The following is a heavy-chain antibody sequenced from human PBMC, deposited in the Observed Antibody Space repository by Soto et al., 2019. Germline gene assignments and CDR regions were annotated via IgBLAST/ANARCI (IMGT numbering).Heavy chain of an antibody. CDR1: GFTFSGYY. D-gene: IGHD6-13*01. V-gene: IGHV3-11*01. Sequence: QVQLVESGGGLVKPGGSLRLSCAGSGFTFSGYYMSWIRQAPGKGMEWVSYISDSGSTIYYADSVMGRFTISRDNAKHSLYLEMNSLRADDTAVYYSALGEYSNGWYVAWGQGTLVTVSS. J-gene: IGHJ5*02. CDR3: ALGEYSNGWYVA. CDR2: ISDSGSTI.